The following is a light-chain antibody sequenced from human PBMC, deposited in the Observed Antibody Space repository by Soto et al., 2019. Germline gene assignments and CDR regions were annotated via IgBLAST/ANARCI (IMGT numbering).Light chain of an antibody. CDR2: AAS. V-gene: IGKV1-17*03. CDR1: QDISKY. CDR3: LQHNSYPLT. J-gene: IGKJ4*01. Sequence: DIPMTQSPSAMSASVGDRVTITCRASQDISKYLAWFQQKSGEVPKRLIYAASSLQSGVPSRFSGTGSGTEFTLTISSLQPEDFATYFCLQHNSYPLTFGGGTKVEIK.